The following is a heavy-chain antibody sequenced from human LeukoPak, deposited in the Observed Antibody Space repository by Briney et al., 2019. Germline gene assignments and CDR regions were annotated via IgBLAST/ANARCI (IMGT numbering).Heavy chain of an antibody. V-gene: IGHV4-59*01. CDR3: ARGRGSLTY. CDR1: GGSISLYY. D-gene: IGHD3-10*01. Sequence: SETLSLTCTVSGGSISLYYWSWIRQPPGQGLEWIGYFYDTRSPKYNPSLERRDTISVDMSRNQFSLNLTSVTAADTAVYYCARGRGSLTYWGQGTLATVSS. J-gene: IGHJ4*02. CDR2: FYDTRSP.